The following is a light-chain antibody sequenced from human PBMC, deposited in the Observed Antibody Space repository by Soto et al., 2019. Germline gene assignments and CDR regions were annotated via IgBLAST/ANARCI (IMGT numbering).Light chain of an antibody. J-gene: IGKJ1*01. CDR2: GAS. Sequence: EIVLTQSPGTLALSPGDRATLSCRASQSVSSNFLAWYQQKPGQAPRLLIYGASIRATGIPDRFSGSGSGTDFTLTISRLEPEDFAMYFCHQYGRSPRTFGQGTNGEIK. CDR1: QSVSSNF. CDR3: HQYGRSPRT. V-gene: IGKV3-20*01.